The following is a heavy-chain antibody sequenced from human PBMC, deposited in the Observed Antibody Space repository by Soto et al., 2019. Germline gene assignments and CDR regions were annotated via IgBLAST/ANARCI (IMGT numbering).Heavy chain of an antibody. Sequence: GASVKVSCKASGYTFTSYGISWVRQAPGQGLEWMGWISAYNGNTNYAQKLQGRVTMTTDTSTSTAYKELRSLRSDDTAVYYCARSYSGSSYFDYWGQGTLVTVSS. J-gene: IGHJ4*02. D-gene: IGHD1-26*01. V-gene: IGHV1-18*01. CDR3: ARSYSGSSYFDY. CDR1: GYTFTSYG. CDR2: ISAYNGNT.